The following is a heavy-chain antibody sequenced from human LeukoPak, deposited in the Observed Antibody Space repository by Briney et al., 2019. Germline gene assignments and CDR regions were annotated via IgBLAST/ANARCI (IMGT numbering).Heavy chain of an antibody. CDR2: IYTSGST. V-gene: IGHV3-53*01. CDR1: GFTVSSNY. J-gene: IGHJ4*02. D-gene: IGHD5-18*01. CDR3: ARGVSGYSYGSRFDY. Sequence: GGSLRLSCAASGFTVSSNYMSWVRQAPGKGLEWVSLIYTSGSTRYADSVKGRFTTSRDNSKNTLDLQMNSLRVEDTAVYYCARGVSGYSYGSRFDYWGQGTLVTVSS.